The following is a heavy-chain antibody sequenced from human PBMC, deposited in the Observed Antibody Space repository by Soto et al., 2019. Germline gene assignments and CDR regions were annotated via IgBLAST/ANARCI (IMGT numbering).Heavy chain of an antibody. CDR3: AKDSGVVVPAATQYYYYGMDV. D-gene: IGHD2-2*01. Sequence: EVQLLESGGDLKQPGGSLRLSCVASGLTFGSRAMSWVRQAPGEGLQWVATITDNGGDAKYADSVRGRFVISRDNSKNTLYLQMNSLRAEDTAVYYCAKDSGVVVPAATQYYYYGMDVWGQGTTVTVSS. J-gene: IGHJ6*02. CDR1: GLTFGSRA. CDR2: ITDNGGDA. V-gene: IGHV3-23*01.